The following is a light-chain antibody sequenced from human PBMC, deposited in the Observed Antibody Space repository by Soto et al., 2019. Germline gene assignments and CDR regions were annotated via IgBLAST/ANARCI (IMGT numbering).Light chain of an antibody. J-gene: IGKJ3*01. CDR1: QGIRNF. CDR2: AAS. V-gene: IGKV1-27*01. CDR3: QKYSSVPV. Sequence: DIQMTQSPTSLSASVGDRVTITCRASQGIRNFVAWYQQKPGKPPKLMIYAASTLQSGVPYRFSGSGSGTDFTLTINSLQPEDVATYSCQKYSSVPVFGPGTKVEI.